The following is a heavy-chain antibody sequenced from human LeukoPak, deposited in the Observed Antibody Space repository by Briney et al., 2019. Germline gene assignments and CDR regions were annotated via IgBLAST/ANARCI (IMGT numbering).Heavy chain of an antibody. CDR2: IYSGGST. D-gene: IGHD3-22*01. Sequence: GGSLRLSCVASGFTVSSNYMTWVRQAPGKGLEWVAVIYSGGSTNYADSVKGRFTISRDNSKNTLYLQMNSLRAEDTAVYYCARDSIVVTPSGMDVWGPGTTVTVSS. CDR3: ARDSIVVTPSGMDV. J-gene: IGHJ6*02. V-gene: IGHV3-53*01. CDR1: GFTVSSNY.